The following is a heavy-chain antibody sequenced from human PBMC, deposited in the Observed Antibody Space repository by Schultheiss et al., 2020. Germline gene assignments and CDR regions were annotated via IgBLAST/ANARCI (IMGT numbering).Heavy chain of an antibody. Sequence: SETLSLTCAVYGGSFSGYYWSWIRQPPGKGLEWIGEINHSGSTNYNPSLKSRVTISVDTSKNQFSLKLSSVTAADTAVYYCAGGSLHFDYWGQGTLVTVSS. CDR3: AGGSLHFDY. CDR1: GGSFSGYY. V-gene: IGHV4-34*01. J-gene: IGHJ4*02. CDR2: INHSGST.